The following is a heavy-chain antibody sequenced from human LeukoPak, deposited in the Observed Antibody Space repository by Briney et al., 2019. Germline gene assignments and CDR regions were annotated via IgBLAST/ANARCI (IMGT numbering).Heavy chain of an antibody. Sequence: GGSLRLSCAASGFTFSSYGMHWVRQAPGKGLEWVAVISYDGSNKYYADSVKGRFTISRDNSKNTLYLQMNSLRAEDTAVYYYAKGTAVDYWGQGTLVTVSS. V-gene: IGHV3-30*18. D-gene: IGHD2-21*02. CDR2: ISYDGSNK. J-gene: IGHJ4*02. CDR1: GFTFSSYG. CDR3: AKGTAVDY.